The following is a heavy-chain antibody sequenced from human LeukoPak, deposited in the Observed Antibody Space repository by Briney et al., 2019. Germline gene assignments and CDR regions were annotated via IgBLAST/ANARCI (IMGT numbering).Heavy chain of an antibody. J-gene: IGHJ4*02. CDR2: IKQDGSEK. D-gene: IGHD1-14*01. V-gene: IGHV3-7*01. Sequence: GGSLRLSCAAYGFTFSSYWMSWVRQAPGKGLEWVANIKQDGSEKYYVDSVKGRFTISRDNAKNSLYLQMNSLRAEDTAVYYCARALRIGGYFDYWGQGTLVTVSS. CDR1: GFTFSSYW. CDR3: ARALRIGGYFDY.